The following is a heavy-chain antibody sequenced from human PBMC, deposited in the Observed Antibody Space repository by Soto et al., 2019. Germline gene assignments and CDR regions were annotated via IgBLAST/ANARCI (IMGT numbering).Heavy chain of an antibody. D-gene: IGHD3-22*01. V-gene: IGHV4-59*08. CDR3: ARLDSRGFFDS. CDR1: GGSISSYY. J-gene: IGHJ4*02. Sequence: QVQLQESGPGLVKPSETLSLTCTVSGGSISSYYWSWIRQPPGKGLEWIGYIYYSGSTNYSPSLKSRITISEDTSKTQFSLKLSSVTAADTAVYYCARLDSRGFFDSWGQGTLVTVSS. CDR2: IYYSGST.